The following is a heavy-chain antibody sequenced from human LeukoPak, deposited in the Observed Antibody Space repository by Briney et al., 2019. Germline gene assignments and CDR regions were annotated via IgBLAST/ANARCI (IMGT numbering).Heavy chain of an antibody. V-gene: IGHV3-7*01. CDR3: ARGRYCSGGSCSYFDY. D-gene: IGHD2-15*01. J-gene: IGHJ4*02. CDR2: IKQDGSEK. Sequence: PGGSLRLSCAASGFTVSSNYMSWVRQAPGKGLEWVANIKQDGSEKYYVDSVKGRFTISRDNAKNSLYLQMNSLRAEDTAVYYCARGRYCSGGSCSYFDYWGQGTLVTVSS. CDR1: GFTVSSNY.